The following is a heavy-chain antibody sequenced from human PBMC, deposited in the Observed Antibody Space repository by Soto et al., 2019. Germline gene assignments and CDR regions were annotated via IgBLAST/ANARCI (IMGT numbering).Heavy chain of an antibody. J-gene: IGHJ5*02. CDR2: IDYNGVT. CDR3: GKVWVGATGDNDSDA. D-gene: IGHD2-15*01. V-gene: IGHV4-39*01. Sequence: SETLSLTCTVSGGSIYRSGYYWGWIRQPPGRGLEWIGNIDYNGVTYSNPSLKSRVTISRDTSKNQFSLKLTSVTAADTALYYCGKVWVGATGDNDSDAWGPGTLVTVSS. CDR1: GGSIYRSGYY.